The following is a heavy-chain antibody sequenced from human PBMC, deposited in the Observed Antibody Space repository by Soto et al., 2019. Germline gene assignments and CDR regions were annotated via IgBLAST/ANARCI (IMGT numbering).Heavy chain of an antibody. D-gene: IGHD6-13*01. CDR3: ARVCSGGTNCFYFDF. J-gene: IGHJ4*02. Sequence: QVQLVESGGGVVQPGRSLRLSCAASGFTFGNFGIHWVRQAPGKGLEWVADISNDGSRRYYADSVKGRFTISRDNSTNTLYLPLDSLRAEDTAVYFCARVCSGGTNCFYFDFWGQGILVTVSS. CDR2: ISNDGSRR. CDR1: GFTFGNFG. V-gene: IGHV3-30*03.